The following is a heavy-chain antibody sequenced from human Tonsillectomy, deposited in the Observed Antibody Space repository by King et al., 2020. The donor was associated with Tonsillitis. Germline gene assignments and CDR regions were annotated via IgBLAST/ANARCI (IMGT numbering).Heavy chain of an antibody. CDR2: IDWDDDE. V-gene: IGHV2-70*11. CDR3: ARLRRFSGSGTSCRGCYYYIDA. J-gene: IGHJ6*03. CDR1: GFSLSTSGMC. D-gene: IGHD3-10*01. Sequence: TLKESGPALVKPTQTPTLTCTFSGFSLSTSGMCVTWIRQPPGKALEWLARIDWDDDEYDTTSLKTRLTISKDTSQNQVVLEMTNMDPVYAATYYCARLRRFSGSGTSCRGCYYYIDAWGKGTTVTVSS.